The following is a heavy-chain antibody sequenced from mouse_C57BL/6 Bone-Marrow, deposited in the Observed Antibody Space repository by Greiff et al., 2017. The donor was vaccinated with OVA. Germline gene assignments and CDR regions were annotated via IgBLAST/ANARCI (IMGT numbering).Heavy chain of an antibody. V-gene: IGHV10-1*01. J-gene: IGHJ3*01. CDR3: VRLSRAD. Sequence: DVKLQESGGGLVQPKGSLKLSCAASGFSFNTYAMNWVRQAPGKGLEWVARIRSKSNNYATYYADSVKDRFTISRDDSESMLYLQMNNLKTEDTAMYYCVRLSRADWGQGTLVTVSA. CDR2: IRSKSNNYAT. CDR1: GFSFNTYA.